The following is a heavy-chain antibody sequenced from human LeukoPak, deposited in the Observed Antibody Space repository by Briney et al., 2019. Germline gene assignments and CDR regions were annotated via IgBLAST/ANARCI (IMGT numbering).Heavy chain of an antibody. J-gene: IGHJ6*04. V-gene: IGHV1-2*04. CDR2: INPNSGGT. D-gene: IGHD3-10*01. CDR1: GYTFTGYY. CDR3: ARDLGRVRGVPYYYGMDV. Sequence: ASVKVSCKASGYTFTGYYMHWVRQAPGQGLEWMGWINPNSGGTNYAQKFQGWVTMTMDTSISTAYMELSRLRSDDTAVYYCARDLGRVRGVPYYYGMDVWGKGTWSPSPQ.